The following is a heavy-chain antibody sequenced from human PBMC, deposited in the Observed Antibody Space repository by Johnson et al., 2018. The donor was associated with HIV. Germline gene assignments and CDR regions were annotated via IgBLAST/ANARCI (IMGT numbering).Heavy chain of an antibody. CDR2: ISYGGSNK. J-gene: IGHJ3*02. D-gene: IGHD4-23*01. V-gene: IGHV3-30*18. CDR1: GFTFSSYG. CDR3: AKESETYGGNIGFQHAFDI. Sequence: QVQLVESGGGVVQPGRSLRLSCAASGFTFSSYGMHWVRQAPGKGLEWVAVISYGGSNKYYADSVKGRFTVSRDNSKNTLYLQMNSLRADDTAVYYCAKESETYGGNIGFQHAFDIWGQGTMVTVSS.